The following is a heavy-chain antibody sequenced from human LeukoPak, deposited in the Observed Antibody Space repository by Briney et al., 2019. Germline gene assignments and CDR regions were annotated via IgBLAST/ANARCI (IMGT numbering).Heavy chain of an antibody. J-gene: IGHJ4*02. Sequence: GGSLRLSCAASGFTFSSYGMHWVRQAPGKGLEWVAFIRYDGSNKYYADSVKGRSTISRDNAKNSLYLQMNSLRAEDTAVYYCASLGVVVPAAIWGPFDYWGQGTLVTVSS. CDR3: ASLGVVVPAAIWGPFDY. CDR1: GFTFSSYG. V-gene: IGHV3-30*02. CDR2: IRYDGSNK. D-gene: IGHD2-2*01.